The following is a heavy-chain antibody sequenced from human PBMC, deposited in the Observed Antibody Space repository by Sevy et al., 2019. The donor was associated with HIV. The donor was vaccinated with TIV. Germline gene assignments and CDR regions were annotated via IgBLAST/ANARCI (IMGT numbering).Heavy chain of an antibody. V-gene: IGHV3-7*01. Sequence: LSLTCAASGFTFSKYWMGWVSQAPGKGLEWVANIKQDAGQKYYVDSVKGRFTISRDNAKNSLYLQMNSLRAEDTAVYFCARDDGNYYFHYWGQGTLVTVSS. CDR2: IKQDAGQK. J-gene: IGHJ4*02. CDR1: GFTFSKYW. D-gene: IGHD1-7*01. CDR3: ARDDGNYYFHY.